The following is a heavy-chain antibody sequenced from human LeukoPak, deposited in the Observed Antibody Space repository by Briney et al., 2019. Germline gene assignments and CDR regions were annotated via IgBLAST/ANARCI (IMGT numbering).Heavy chain of an antibody. J-gene: IGHJ4*02. Sequence: GGSLRLSCVDSGFTFSDNYMSWIRQAPGKGLEWISMISNTGNTVYYADSVRGRFPISRDNANSLLFLHMNNVRAEDTAVYYCARQPNCGDDCYSLGFDQWGQGTLVTVSS. CDR2: ISNTGNTV. CDR3: ARQPNCGDDCYSLGFDQ. D-gene: IGHD2-21*02. V-gene: IGHV3-11*04. CDR1: GFTFSDNY.